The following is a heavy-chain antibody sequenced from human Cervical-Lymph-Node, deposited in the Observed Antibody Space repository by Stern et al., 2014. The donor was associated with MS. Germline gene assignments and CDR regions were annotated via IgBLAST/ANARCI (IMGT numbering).Heavy chain of an antibody. J-gene: IGHJ4*02. D-gene: IGHD6-13*01. V-gene: IGHV1-69*01. CDR2: IMVMFGTT. CDR3: ARDQGGIAAD. CDR1: GGTFNVDS. Sequence: QMQLVQSGAEVKKPGSSVKVSCKASGGTFNVDSISWVRQAPGQGLEWMGGIMVMFGTTNYAQKFQGRLTTTADESTSTAYMELSSLRYEDTAVYFCARDQGGIAADWGQGTLVIVSS.